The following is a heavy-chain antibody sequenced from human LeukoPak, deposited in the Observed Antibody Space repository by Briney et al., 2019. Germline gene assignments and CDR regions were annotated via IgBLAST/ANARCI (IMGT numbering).Heavy chain of an antibody. CDR2: IIPIFGTA. CDR3: AGERPPGDSSNWFLEGYFDI. V-gene: IGHV1-69*05. D-gene: IGHD6-13*01. J-gene: IGHJ4*02. Sequence: APVKVSCKASGGTFSSYAITWVRQAPGQGLEWMGRIIPIFGTANYAQKFQGRVTITTDESTSTAYMERSTLRSDDTAVYYWAGERPPGDSSNWFLEGYFDIWGQGTLVTVSS. CDR1: GGTFSSYA.